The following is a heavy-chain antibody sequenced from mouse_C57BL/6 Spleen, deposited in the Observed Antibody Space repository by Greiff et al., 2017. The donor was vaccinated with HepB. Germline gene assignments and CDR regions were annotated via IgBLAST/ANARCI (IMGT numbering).Heavy chain of an antibody. CDR3: ARWDGSSFPYFDY. Sequence: QVQLQQPGAELVRPGTSVKLSCKASGYTFTSYWMHWVKQRPGQGLEWIGVIDPSDSYTNYNQKFTGKATLTVDTSSSTAYMQLSSLTSEDSAVYYCARWDGSSFPYFDYWGQGTTLTVSS. D-gene: IGHD1-1*01. CDR2: IDPSDSYT. V-gene: IGHV1-59*01. J-gene: IGHJ2*01. CDR1: GYTFTSYW.